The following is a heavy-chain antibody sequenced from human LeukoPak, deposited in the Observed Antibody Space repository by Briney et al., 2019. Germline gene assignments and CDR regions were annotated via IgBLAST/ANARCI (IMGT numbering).Heavy chain of an antibody. CDR2: INPNSGDT. J-gene: IGHJ4*02. V-gene: IGHV1-2*02. D-gene: IGHD6-19*01. Sequence: ASVKVSCKASGYTFTGYYMHWVRQAPGQGLEWMGWINPNSGDTNYAQKFQGRVTVTRDTSISTAYMELSSLRSGDTAVYYCARVGSSGWYVHPTLDYWGQGTLVTVSS. CDR1: GYTFTGYY. CDR3: ARVGSSGWYVHPTLDY.